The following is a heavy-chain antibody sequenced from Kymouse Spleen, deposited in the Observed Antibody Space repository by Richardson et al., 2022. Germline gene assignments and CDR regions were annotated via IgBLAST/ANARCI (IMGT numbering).Heavy chain of an antibody. J-gene: IGHJ5*02. D-gene: IGHD4-11,IGHD4-11*01. V-gene: IGHV4-61*01. Sequence: QVQLQESGPGLVKPSETLSLTCTVSGGSVSSGSYYWSWIRQPPGKGLEWIGYIYYSGSTNYNPSLKSRVTISVDTSKNQFSLKLSSVTAADTAVYYCARGAHDYSNYGWFDPWGQGTLVTVSS. CDR3: ARGAHDYSNYGWFDP. CDR2: IYYSGST. CDR1: GGSVSSGSYY.